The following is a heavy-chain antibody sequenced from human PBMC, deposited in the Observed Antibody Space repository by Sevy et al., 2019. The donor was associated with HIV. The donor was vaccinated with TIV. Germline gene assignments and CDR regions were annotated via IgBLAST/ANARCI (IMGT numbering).Heavy chain of an antibody. CDR2: ISTSGSII. V-gene: IGHV3-48*03. CDR1: GFTFSSYE. D-gene: IGHD6-13*01. Sequence: GGSLRLSCVASGFTFSSYEMNWVRQAPGKGLEWVSHISTSGSIIHYEDSVKGRFTISRDNANNSLYLQMNSLRAEDTAVYYCAREDGSRQYFQYWGQGTLVTVSS. J-gene: IGHJ1*01. CDR3: AREDGSRQYFQY.